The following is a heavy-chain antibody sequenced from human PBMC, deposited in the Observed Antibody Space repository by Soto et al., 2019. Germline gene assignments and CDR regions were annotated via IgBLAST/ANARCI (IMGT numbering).Heavy chain of an antibody. CDR2: IIPIFGTA. D-gene: IGHD6-13*01. V-gene: IGHV1-69*13. CDR3: ARVAAAGTSAAGYYYYYGMDI. J-gene: IGHJ6*02. Sequence: SVKVSCKASGGTFSSYAISWVRQAPGQGLEWMGGIIPIFGTANYAQMFQGRVTITADESTSTAYMELSSLRSEVTAVYYCARVAAAGTSAAGYYYYYGMDIWGQGTTVTVSS. CDR1: GGTFSSYA.